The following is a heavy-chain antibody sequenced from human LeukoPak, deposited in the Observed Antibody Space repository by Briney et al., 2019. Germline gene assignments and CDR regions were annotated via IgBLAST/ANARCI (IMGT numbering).Heavy chain of an antibody. CDR3: AKGKGGNYDFWSGYPRTGMDV. V-gene: IGHV3-23*01. CDR2: ISGSGGST. J-gene: IGHJ6*02. D-gene: IGHD3-3*01. Sequence: GGSLRLSCAASGFTFSSYAMSWVRQAPGKGLEWVSAISGSGGSTYYADSVKGRFTISRDNPKNTLYLQMNSLRAEDTAVYYCAKGKGGNYDFWSGYPRTGMDVWGQGTTVTVSS. CDR1: GFTFSSYA.